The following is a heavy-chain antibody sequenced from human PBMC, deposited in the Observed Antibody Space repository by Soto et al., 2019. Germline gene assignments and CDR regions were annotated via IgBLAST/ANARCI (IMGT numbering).Heavy chain of an antibody. CDR1: GFTFETYA. V-gene: IGHV3-23*01. D-gene: IGHD1-26*01. CDR3: AKDGPFGGNYYYFDY. Sequence: GGCLRLSCAASGFTFETYAMFWVRQAPGKGLEWVSGISSGGTSTYYADSVKGRFTISRDNSKNTLYLQMNSLTAEDTAVYYCAKDGPFGGNYYYFDYWGQGTPVTVSS. CDR2: ISSGGTST. J-gene: IGHJ4*02.